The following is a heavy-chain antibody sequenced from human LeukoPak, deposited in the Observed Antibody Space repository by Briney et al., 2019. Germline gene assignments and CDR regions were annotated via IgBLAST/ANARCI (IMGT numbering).Heavy chain of an antibody. J-gene: IGHJ4*02. D-gene: IGHD3-22*01. CDR2: IYYSGST. Sequence: SETLSLTCTVSGGSISSYYWSWIRQPPGKGLEWIGYIYYSGSTNYNPSLKSRVTISVDTSKNQFSLKLSSVTAADTAVYYCARGYYYYDSSGYYYFDYWGQGTLVTVSS. CDR3: ARGYYYYDSSGYYYFDY. CDR1: GGSISSYY. V-gene: IGHV4-59*01.